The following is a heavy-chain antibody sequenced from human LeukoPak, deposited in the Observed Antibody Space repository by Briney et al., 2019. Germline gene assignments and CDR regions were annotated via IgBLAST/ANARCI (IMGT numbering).Heavy chain of an antibody. D-gene: IGHD3-3*01. V-gene: IGHV1-2*02. J-gene: IGHJ6*03. Sequence: GASVKVSCKASGYTFTGYYMHWVRQAPGQGLEWMGWINPNSGGTNYAQKFQGRVTMTRDTSISTAYMELSRLRSDDTAVYYCARGGVGGDYYYYYYMDVWGKGTTVTVSS. CDR3: ARGGVGGDYYYYYYMDV. CDR1: GYTFTGYY. CDR2: INPNSGGT.